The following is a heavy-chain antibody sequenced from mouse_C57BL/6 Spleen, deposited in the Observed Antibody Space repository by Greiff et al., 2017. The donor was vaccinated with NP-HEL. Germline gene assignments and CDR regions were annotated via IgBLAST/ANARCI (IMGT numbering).Heavy chain of an antibody. CDR3: ARRGTTVDYYAMDY. CDR2: ISNGGGST. D-gene: IGHD1-1*01. J-gene: IGHJ4*01. V-gene: IGHV5-12*01. Sequence: EVKLQESGGGLVQPGGSLTLSCAASGFTFSDYSMYWVRQTPEKRLEWVAYISNGGGSTYYPDTVKGRFTISRDNAKNTLYLQMSRRKSEDTAMYYWARRGTTVDYYAMDYWGQGTSVTVSS. CDR1: GFTFSDYS.